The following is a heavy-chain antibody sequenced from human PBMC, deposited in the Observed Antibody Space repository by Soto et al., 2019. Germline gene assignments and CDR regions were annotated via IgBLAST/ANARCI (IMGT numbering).Heavy chain of an antibody. V-gene: IGHV3-53*01. J-gene: IGHJ6*02. CDR1: GFTVSSNY. CDR3: ARDKGGGAGDYYYYGMDV. CDR2: IYSGGST. Sequence: PGGSLRLSCAASGFTVSSNYMSWVRQAPGKGLEWVSVIYSGGSTYYADSVKGRFTISRDNSKNTLYLQMNSLRAEDTAVYYCARDKGGGAGDYYYYGMDVWGRGTTVTVSS. D-gene: IGHD1-26*01.